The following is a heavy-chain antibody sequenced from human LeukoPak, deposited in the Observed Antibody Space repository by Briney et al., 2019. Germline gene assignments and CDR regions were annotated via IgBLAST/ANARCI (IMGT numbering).Heavy chain of an antibody. J-gene: IGHJ3*02. CDR3: ARDRDAFDI. CDR2: MNPNSGNT. V-gene: IGHV1-8*02. Sequence: ASVKVSCKASGYTFTSYEINWVRQATGQGLEWMGWMNPNSGNTGYAQKFQGRVTMTRDTSTSTAYMELSSLRSEDTAAYYCARDRDAFDIWGQGAMVTVSS. CDR1: GYTFTSYE.